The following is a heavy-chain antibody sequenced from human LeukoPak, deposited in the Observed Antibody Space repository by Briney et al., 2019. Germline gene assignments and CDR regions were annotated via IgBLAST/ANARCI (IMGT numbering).Heavy chain of an antibody. Sequence: GGSLRLSCAASGFTFSSYSMNWVRQAPGKGLQWVSSISSSSSYIYYADSVKGRFTISRDNAKNSLYLQMNSMRAEDTAVYYCARNAIYGSESLLLAYWGQGTLVTVSS. CDR3: ARNAIYGSESLLLAY. J-gene: IGHJ4*02. D-gene: IGHD3-10*01. CDR2: ISSSSSYI. V-gene: IGHV3-21*01. CDR1: GFTFSSYS.